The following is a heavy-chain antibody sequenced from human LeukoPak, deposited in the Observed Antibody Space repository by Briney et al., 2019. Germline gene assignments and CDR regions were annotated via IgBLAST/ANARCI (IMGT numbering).Heavy chain of an antibody. CDR1: GFTFSSYG. CDR3: AKDKSVRATYFDY. Sequence: GGSLRLSCAASGFTFSSYGMHWVRQAPGKGLEWVTIISYDRSNKYYADSVKGRFTISRDNSKNTLHLQMNSLRAEDTAVYFCAKDKSVRATYFDYWGQGTLVTVSS. D-gene: IGHD1-26*01. V-gene: IGHV3-30*18. CDR2: ISYDRSNK. J-gene: IGHJ4*02.